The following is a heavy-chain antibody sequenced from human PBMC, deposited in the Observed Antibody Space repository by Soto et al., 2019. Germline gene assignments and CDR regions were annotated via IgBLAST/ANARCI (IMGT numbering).Heavy chain of an antibody. Sequence: KPSETLSLTCTVSGGSISSSSYYWGWIRQPPGKGLEWIGSIYYSGSTYYNPSLKSRVTISVDTSKNQFSLKLSSVTAADTAVYYCARHLVVAPLGGFDYWGQGTLVTVSS. CDR2: IYYSGST. D-gene: IGHD2-15*01. CDR3: ARHLVVAPLGGFDY. V-gene: IGHV4-39*01. CDR1: GGSISSSSYY. J-gene: IGHJ4*02.